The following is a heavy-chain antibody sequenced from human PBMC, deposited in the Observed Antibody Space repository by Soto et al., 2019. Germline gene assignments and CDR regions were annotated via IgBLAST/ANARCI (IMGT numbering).Heavy chain of an antibody. D-gene: IGHD4-17*01. CDR2: IIPILGIA. Sequence: ASVKVSCKASGGTFSSYTISWVRQAPGQGLEWMGRIIPILGIANYAQKFQGRVTITADKSTSTAYMELSSLRSEDTAVYYCARDVPNDYGDYGAAFDIWGQGTMVTVSS. CDR1: GGTFSSYT. V-gene: IGHV1-69*04. CDR3: ARDVPNDYGDYGAAFDI. J-gene: IGHJ3*02.